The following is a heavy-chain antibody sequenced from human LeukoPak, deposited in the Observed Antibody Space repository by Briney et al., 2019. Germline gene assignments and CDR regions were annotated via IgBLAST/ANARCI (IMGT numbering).Heavy chain of an antibody. D-gene: IGHD3-22*01. CDR3: ARDTARVVVITFDY. V-gene: IGHV3-74*01. CDR1: GFTFSPVW. Sequence: GGSLRLSCAASGFTFSPVWMHWVRQAPGKGLMWVSHIINDGSYTTYADSVKGRFTISRDNSKNTLYLQMNSLRAEDTAVYYCARDTARVVVITFDYWGQGTLVTVSS. CDR2: IINDGSYT. J-gene: IGHJ4*02.